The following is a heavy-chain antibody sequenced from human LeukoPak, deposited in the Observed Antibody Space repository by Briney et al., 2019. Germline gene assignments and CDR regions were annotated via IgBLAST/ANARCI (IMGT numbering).Heavy chain of an antibody. CDR1: ELTFSSYG. V-gene: IGHV3-23*01. D-gene: IGHD4-17*01. J-gene: IGHJ6*02. CDR2: INESGSRT. Sequence: GGSLRLSCAASELTFSSYGMRWVRQAPGKGLEWVSGINESGSRTYYADSVKGRFTISRDNAKNSLYLQMNSLRAEDTAVYYCARNAYGAQTPSDVWGQGTTVTVSS. CDR3: ARNAYGAQTPSDV.